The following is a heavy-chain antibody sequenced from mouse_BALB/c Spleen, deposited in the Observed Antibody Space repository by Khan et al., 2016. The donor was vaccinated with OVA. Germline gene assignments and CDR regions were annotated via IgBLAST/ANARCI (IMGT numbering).Heavy chain of an antibody. CDR2: ISDGGSYT. V-gene: IGHV5-4*02. CDR1: GFTFSDYY. J-gene: IGHJ3*01. CDR3: ARGYYCVPFAY. Sequence: VQLKESGGGLVKPGGSLKLSCAASGFTFSDYYMYWVRQTPEKRLEWVATISDGGSYTYYPDSVKRRFTISRDDAQNNLYLQMSSLKAEDTAMSYCARGYYCVPFAYWGQGILVTIS. D-gene: IGHD1-1*01.